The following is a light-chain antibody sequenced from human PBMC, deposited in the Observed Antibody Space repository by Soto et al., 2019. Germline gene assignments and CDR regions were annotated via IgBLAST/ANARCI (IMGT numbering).Light chain of an antibody. Sequence: DIQMTQSPSTLSASVGDRVTITCRASQSLNNWLAWYQQKPGNAPKLLIYKVSNLESGVPSRFSGSGSGTEFTLTISSLQPDDFASYYCQQYNSYAWTFGQGTKVEIK. CDR1: QSLNNW. CDR2: KVS. V-gene: IGKV1-5*03. J-gene: IGKJ1*01. CDR3: QQYNSYAWT.